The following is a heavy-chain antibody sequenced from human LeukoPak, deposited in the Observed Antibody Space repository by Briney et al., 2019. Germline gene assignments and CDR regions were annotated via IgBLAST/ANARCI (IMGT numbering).Heavy chain of an antibody. Sequence: GGSLRLSCTASGFTFSSYAMSWVRQAPGKGLEWVSLIYSSGSTYYADSVKGRFTISRDNSKNTLYLQVNSLRAEDTAVYYCARRGDGGRSFDYWGQEPWSPSPQ. J-gene: IGHJ4*01. CDR1: GFTFSSYA. CDR2: IYSSGST. D-gene: IGHD4-23*01. V-gene: IGHV3-53*01. CDR3: ARRGDGGRSFDY.